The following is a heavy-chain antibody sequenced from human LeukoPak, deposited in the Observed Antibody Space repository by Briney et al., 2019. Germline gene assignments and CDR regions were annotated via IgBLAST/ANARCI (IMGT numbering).Heavy chain of an antibody. V-gene: IGHV3-23*01. J-gene: IGHJ4*02. CDR2: ISGSGGST. CDR1: GFAFSSYA. CDR3: ATTGYSSRNY. Sequence: GGSLRLSCAASGFAFSSYAMTWVRQVPGKGLDWVSTISGSGGSTFYADSVRGRFTISRDNSKNTLYLQMNSLRVEDTAVYYCATTGYSSRNYWGQGTLVTVSS. D-gene: IGHD6-13*01.